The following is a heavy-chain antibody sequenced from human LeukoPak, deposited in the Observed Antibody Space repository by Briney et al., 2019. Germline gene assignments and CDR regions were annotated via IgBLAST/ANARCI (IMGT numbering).Heavy chain of an antibody. CDR3: ARDRGGYYYDSSGPPDI. CDR1: GFTFSSYS. Sequence: GGSLRLSCVASGFTFSSYSMKWVRQAPGKGLEWVSSISSSSSYIYYADSVKGRFTISRDNAKNSLYLQMNSLRAEDTAVYYCARDRGGYYYDSSGPPDIWGQGTMVTVSS. V-gene: IGHV3-21*01. CDR2: ISSSSSYI. J-gene: IGHJ3*02. D-gene: IGHD3-22*01.